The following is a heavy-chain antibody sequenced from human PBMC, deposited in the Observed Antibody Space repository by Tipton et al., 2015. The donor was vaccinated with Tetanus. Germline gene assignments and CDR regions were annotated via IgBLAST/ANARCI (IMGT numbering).Heavy chain of an antibody. CDR3: ARSASPFDY. CDR2: IGGDGDGI. V-gene: IGHV3-23*01. Sequence: SLRLSCAASEFSFSSYAMTWVRQAPGKGLEWVSVIGGDGDGIQYADSVKGRFTISRDNSKNTVYLQMNSLRAEDTAVYYCARSASPFDYWGQGTLVTVSS. J-gene: IGHJ4*02. CDR1: EFSFSSYA.